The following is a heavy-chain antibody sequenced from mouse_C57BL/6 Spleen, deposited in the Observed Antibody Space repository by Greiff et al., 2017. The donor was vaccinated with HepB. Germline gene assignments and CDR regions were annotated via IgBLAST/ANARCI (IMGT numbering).Heavy chain of an antibody. V-gene: IGHV1-81*01. CDR1: GYTFTSYG. J-gene: IGHJ2*01. CDR2: IYPRSGNT. CDR3: ARERTSVFDY. Sequence: VKLMESGAELARPGASVKLSCKASGYTFTSYGISWVKQRTGQGLEWIGEIYPRSGNTYYNEKFKGKATLTADKSSSTAYMELRSLTSEDSAVYFCARERTSVFDYWGQGTTLTVSS.